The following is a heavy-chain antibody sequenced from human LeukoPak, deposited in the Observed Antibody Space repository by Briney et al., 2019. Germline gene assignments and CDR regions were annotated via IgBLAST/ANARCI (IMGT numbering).Heavy chain of an antibody. CDR2: ISGSGDST. V-gene: IGHV3-23*01. CDR3: AKDRRDSSGWFRADDY. Sequence: GGSLRLSCAASGFTFSNYAMSWVRQAPGKGLEWVSAISGSGDSTYYADSVKGRSTISRVNSKTTLYLQMNSLTAEDTAVYYCAKDRRDSSGWFRADDYWGQGTLVTVSS. CDR1: GFTFSNYA. J-gene: IGHJ4*02. D-gene: IGHD6-19*01.